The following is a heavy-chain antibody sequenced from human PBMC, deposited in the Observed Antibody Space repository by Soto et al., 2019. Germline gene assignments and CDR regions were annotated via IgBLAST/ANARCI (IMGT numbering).Heavy chain of an antibody. CDR2: IIPIFGTA. CDR1: GGTFSSYA. Sequence: QVQLVQSGAEVKKPGSSVKVSCKASGGTFSSYAISWVRQAPGQGLEWMGGIIPIFGTANYAQKFQGRVTFTGEIPTSPAYMELSSLESGDTAVYFCARGGGVGATTGWDWGQGTLVTVSS. J-gene: IGHJ4*02. V-gene: IGHV1-69*06. CDR3: ARGGGVGATTGWD. D-gene: IGHD1-26*01.